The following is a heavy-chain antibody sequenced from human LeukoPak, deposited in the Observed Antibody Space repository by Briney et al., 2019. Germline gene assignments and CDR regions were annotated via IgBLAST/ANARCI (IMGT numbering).Heavy chain of an antibody. D-gene: IGHD6-6*01. V-gene: IGHV3-21*01. CDR3: ARGTYRSSSPSIGMPYYLDY. CDR1: GFTFSTYA. J-gene: IGHJ4*02. CDR2: ISNRGSYI. Sequence: GGSLRLSCAASGFTFSTYAVNWVRQAPGKGLEWVSSISNRGSYIFYAQSVEGRFIISRDNAKNSHYLQMNSLRVDDTAVYFCARGTYRSSSPSIGMPYYLDYWGQGILVTVSS.